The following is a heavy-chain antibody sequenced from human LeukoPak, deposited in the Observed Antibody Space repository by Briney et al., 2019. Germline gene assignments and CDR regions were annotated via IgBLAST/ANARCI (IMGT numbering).Heavy chain of an antibody. CDR3: ARAGYSGSYYSYFDY. J-gene: IGHJ4*02. V-gene: IGHV1-69*04. D-gene: IGHD1-26*01. CDR2: IIPILGIA. CDR1: GGTFSSYA. Sequence: SVKVSCKASGGTFSSYAISWVRQAPGQGLEWMGRIIPILGIANYAQKFQGRVTITADKSTSTAYMELSSLRSEDTAVYYCARAGYSGSYYSYFDYWGQGTLVTVSS.